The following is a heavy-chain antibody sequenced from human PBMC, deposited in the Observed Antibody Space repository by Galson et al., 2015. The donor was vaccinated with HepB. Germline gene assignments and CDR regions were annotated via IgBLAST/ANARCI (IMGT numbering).Heavy chain of an antibody. Sequence: LRLSCAASGFTFSDYWMHWVRQAPGKGLVWVSRIKKDGSTTWYADSVKGRSTISRDNAKSTLYLRMNSLRTEDTAVYYCARAFRGVLPYYGMDVWGQGATVTVSS. J-gene: IGHJ6*02. CDR3: ARAFRGVLPYYGMDV. CDR1: GFTFSDYW. V-gene: IGHV3-74*01. CDR2: IKKDGSTT. D-gene: IGHD3-10*01.